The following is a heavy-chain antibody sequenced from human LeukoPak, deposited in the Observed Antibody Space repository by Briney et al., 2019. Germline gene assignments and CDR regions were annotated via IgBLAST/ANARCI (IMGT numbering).Heavy chain of an antibody. CDR2: ISSSSTYI. Sequence: GGSLRLSCAASGFTFSSYSMNWVRQAPGKGLEWVSSISSSSTYINYADSVKGRFTISRDNAKNSLYLQMNSLRAEDTAVYYCARGSSGYSYGHDYWGQGTLVTVSS. CDR3: ARGSSGYSYGHDY. J-gene: IGHJ4*02. V-gene: IGHV3-21*01. CDR1: GFTFSSYS. D-gene: IGHD3-22*01.